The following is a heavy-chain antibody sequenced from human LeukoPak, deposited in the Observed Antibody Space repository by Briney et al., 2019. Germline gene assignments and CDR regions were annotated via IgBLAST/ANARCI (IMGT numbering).Heavy chain of an antibody. CDR1: GYTFTSYG. D-gene: IGHD2-15*01. CDR2: ISAYNGNT. CDR3: ARDQSAALGPIYYYYYGMDV. J-gene: IGHJ6*02. Sequence: GASVKVSCKASGYTFTSYGISWVRQAPGQGLEWMGWISAYNGNTNYAQKLQGRVTMTTDTSTSTAYMELRSLRSDDTAVYYCARDQSAALGPIYYYYYGMDVWGQGTTVTVSS. V-gene: IGHV1-18*01.